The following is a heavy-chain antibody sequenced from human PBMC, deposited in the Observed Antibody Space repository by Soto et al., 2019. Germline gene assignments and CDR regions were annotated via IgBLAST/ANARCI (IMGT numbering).Heavy chain of an antibody. CDR3: ATVATNSYDWLDP. D-gene: IGHD5-12*01. J-gene: IGHJ5*02. CDR1: GFTFNTYW. V-gene: IGHV3-74*01. Sequence: EVQLVESGGTLVQPGGSLRLSCAASGFTFNTYWMHWVRQAPGKGLVWVSRINSDGTKTTYADSVKGRFTISRDNAKNTLYLKMNSLRAEDTAVYYCATVATNSYDWLDPWGQGTLVTVSS. CDR2: INSDGTKT.